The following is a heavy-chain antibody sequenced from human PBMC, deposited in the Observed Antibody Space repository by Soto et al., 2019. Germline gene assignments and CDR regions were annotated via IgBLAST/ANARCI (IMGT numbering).Heavy chain of an antibody. V-gene: IGHV3-11*01. CDR2: ISSSGSTI. CDR3: AGDLLKAYYYGSGKPH. D-gene: IGHD3-10*01. J-gene: IGHJ1*01. Sequence: QVQLVESGGGLVKPGGSLRLSCAASGFTFSDYYMSWIRQAPGKGLEWVSYISSSGSTIYYADSVKGRFTISRDNAKKSLYLQMNSLKAGDTAVFYCAGDLLKAYYYGSGKPHWGQGTLVTVSS. CDR1: GFTFSDYY.